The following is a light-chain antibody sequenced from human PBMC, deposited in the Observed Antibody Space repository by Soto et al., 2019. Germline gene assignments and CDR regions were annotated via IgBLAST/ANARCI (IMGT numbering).Light chain of an antibody. Sequence: QSVLTQPPSASGTPGQTVTISCSGSSSNIGSNTVNWYQQLPGTAPKLLIYNNNQRPSGVPDRFSGSKSGTSASLAISGLQSEDEADYYCAVWDDSLNGPVFGGGTQLTVL. CDR3: AVWDDSLNGPV. CDR2: NNN. CDR1: SSNIGSNT. J-gene: IGLJ2*01. V-gene: IGLV1-44*01.